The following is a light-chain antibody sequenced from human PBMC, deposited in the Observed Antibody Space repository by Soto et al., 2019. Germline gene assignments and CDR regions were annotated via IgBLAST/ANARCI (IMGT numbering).Light chain of an antibody. CDR1: QGITTY. V-gene: IGKV1-39*01. CDR3: QQIYSAPLT. Sequence: DIQLTQSPSTLSASVGDRVTITCRASQGITTYLNWYRQKPGKAPKLLIYAASSLQSGVPSRFSGSGSETEFTLSISSLQPEDFATYFCQQIYSAPLTFGGGTKVDIK. CDR2: AAS. J-gene: IGKJ4*01.